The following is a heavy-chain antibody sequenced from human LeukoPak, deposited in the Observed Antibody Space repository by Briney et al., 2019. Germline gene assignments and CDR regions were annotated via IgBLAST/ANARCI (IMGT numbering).Heavy chain of an antibody. CDR3: AKSSIAARPAYLDY. D-gene: IGHD6-6*01. CDR1: GGSISSGDYY. CDR2: ISGSGGST. V-gene: IGHV3-23*01. J-gene: IGHJ4*02. Sequence: LSLTCTVSGGSISSGDYYWSWVRQAPGKGLEWVSAISGSGGSTYYADSVKGRFTISRDSSKNTLYLQMNSLRAEDTAVYYCAKSSIAARPAYLDYWGQGTLVTVSS.